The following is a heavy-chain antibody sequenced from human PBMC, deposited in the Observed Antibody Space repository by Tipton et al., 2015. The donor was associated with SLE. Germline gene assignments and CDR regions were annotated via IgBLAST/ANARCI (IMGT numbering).Heavy chain of an antibody. V-gene: IGHV4-39*07. J-gene: IGHJ4*02. CDR2: FYHSGST. CDR3: ARCLTMIVVVTLDY. Sequence: TLSLTCTVSGGSISSSGYDWGWIRQPPGKGLEWIGSFYHSGSTYYNPSLKSRVTISVDTSKNQFSLKLSSVTAADTAVYYCARCLTMIVVVTLDYWVQGTLVTVSS. D-gene: IGHD3-22*01. CDR1: GGSISSSGYD.